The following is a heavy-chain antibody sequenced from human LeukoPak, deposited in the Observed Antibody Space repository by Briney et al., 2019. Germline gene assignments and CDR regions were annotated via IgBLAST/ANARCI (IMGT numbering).Heavy chain of an antibody. D-gene: IGHD6-6*01. CDR3: ARARGPYSSSSRNWFDP. CDR1: GYTFTGYY. Sequence: ASVKVSCKASGYTFTGYYMHWVRQAPGQGLEWMGWINPNSGGTNYAQKFQGRVTMTRDTSISTAYMELSRLRSDDTAVYYCARARGPYSSSSRNWFDPWGQGTLVTVSS. CDR2: INPNSGGT. V-gene: IGHV1-2*02. J-gene: IGHJ5*02.